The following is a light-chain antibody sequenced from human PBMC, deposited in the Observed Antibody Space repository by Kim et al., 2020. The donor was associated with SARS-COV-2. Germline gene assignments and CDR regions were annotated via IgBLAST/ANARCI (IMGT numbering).Light chain of an antibody. J-gene: IGLJ1*01. CDR3: ASHGGYDYV. CDR1: SSGFGGYGGYTY. CDR2: EVT. V-gene: IGLV2-8*01. Sequence: QSALTQPPSASGSPGQSVTISCSGASSGFGGYGGYTYVSWYQQHPGNAPKLIIYEVTKRPSGVPDRFSGSMSGNTASLTVSGLQAEDEADYYCASHGGYDYVFGTGTKVTVL.